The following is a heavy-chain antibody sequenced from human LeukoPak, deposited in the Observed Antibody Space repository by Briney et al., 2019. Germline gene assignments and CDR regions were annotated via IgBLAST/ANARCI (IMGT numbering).Heavy chain of an antibody. CDR3: ARHVWGYPFDY. CDR2: IYHSGST. J-gene: IGHJ4*02. CDR1: GYSISSGYY. D-gene: IGHD1-26*01. V-gene: IGHV4-38-2*02. Sequence: PSETLSLTCTVSGYSISSGYYWGWIRQPPGKGLEWIGSIYHSGSTYYNPSLKSRVTISVDTSKNQFSLKLSSVTAADTAVYYCARHVWGYPFDYWGQGALVTVSS.